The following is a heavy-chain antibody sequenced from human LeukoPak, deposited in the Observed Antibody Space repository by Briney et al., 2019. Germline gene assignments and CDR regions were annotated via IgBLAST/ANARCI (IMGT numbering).Heavy chain of an antibody. CDR1: GFTFSSYA. D-gene: IGHD3-9*01. Sequence: GGSLRLSCAAPGFTFSSYAMHWVRQAPGKGLEWVAVISYDGSNKYYADSVKGRFTISRDNSKNTLYLQMNSLRAEDTAVSYCARDVRRYFDWLSDWGQGTLVTVSS. J-gene: IGHJ4*02. CDR2: ISYDGSNK. CDR3: ARDVRRYFDWLSD. V-gene: IGHV3-30*01.